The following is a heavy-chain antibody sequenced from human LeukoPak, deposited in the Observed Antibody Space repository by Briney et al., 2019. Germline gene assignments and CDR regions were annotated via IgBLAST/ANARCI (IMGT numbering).Heavy chain of an antibody. CDR2: IYYSGST. CDR1: GGSISSGDYY. V-gene: IGHV4-30-4*08. Sequence: SQTLSLTXTVSGGSISSGDYYWSWIRQPPGKGLEWIGYIYYSGSTYYNPTLKSRVTISVDTSKNQFSLKLSSVTAADTAVYYCARARVGATDYFDYWGQGTLVTVSS. CDR3: ARARVGATDYFDY. D-gene: IGHD1-26*01. J-gene: IGHJ4*02.